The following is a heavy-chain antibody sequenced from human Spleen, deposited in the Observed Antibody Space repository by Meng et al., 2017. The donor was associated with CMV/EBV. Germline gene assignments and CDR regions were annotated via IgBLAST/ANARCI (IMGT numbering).Heavy chain of an antibody. Sequence: SETLSLTCTVSGGSISSYYWSWIRQPPGKRLEWIGYIYYSGSTNYNPSLKSRVTISVDTSKNQFSLKLSSVTAADTAVYYCARARFDYWGQGTLVTVSS. CDR1: GGSISSYY. V-gene: IGHV4-59*08. CDR3: ARARFDY. CDR2: IYYSGST. J-gene: IGHJ4*02.